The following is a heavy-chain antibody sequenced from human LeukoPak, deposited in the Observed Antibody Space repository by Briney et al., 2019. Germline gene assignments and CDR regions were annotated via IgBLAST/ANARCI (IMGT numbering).Heavy chain of an antibody. CDR1: GFTVSSNY. CDR3: AREGGSLTIESFDI. Sequence: GGTLRLSCAASGFTVSSNYMSWVRQAPGKGLEWVSYISSRSSTIYYADSVKGRFTISRDNAKNSLYLQMNSLRDEDTAVYYCAREGGSLTIESFDIWGQGTMVPVSS. V-gene: IGHV3-48*02. CDR2: ISSRSSTI. J-gene: IGHJ3*02. D-gene: IGHD1-26*01.